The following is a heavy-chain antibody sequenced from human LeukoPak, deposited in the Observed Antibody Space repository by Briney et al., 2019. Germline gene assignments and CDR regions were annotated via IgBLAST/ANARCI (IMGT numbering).Heavy chain of an antibody. CDR1: GYTFTGYY. Sequence: ASVKVSCKASGYTFTGYYMHWVRQAPGQGLEWMGWINPNSGGTNYAQKFQGWVTMTRDTSISTAYMELSRLRSDDTAVYYCARVGVGASRGFFDYWGQGTLVTVSS. V-gene: IGHV1-2*04. CDR3: ARVGVGASRGFFDY. D-gene: IGHD1-26*01. CDR2: INPNSGGT. J-gene: IGHJ4*02.